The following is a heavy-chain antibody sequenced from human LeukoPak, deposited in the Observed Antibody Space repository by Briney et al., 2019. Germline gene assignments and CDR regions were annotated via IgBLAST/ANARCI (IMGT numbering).Heavy chain of an antibody. J-gene: IGHJ3*02. Sequence: GGSLKLSCAASGFTVSSNYMSWVRQAPGKGLEWVSVIYSGGSTYYADSVKGRFTISRDNSKNTLYLQMNSLRAEDTAVYYCARLAGDYGVPWAFDIWGQGTMVTVSS. D-gene: IGHD4-17*01. CDR2: IYSGGST. CDR1: GFTVSSNY. CDR3: ARLAGDYGVPWAFDI. V-gene: IGHV3-66*04.